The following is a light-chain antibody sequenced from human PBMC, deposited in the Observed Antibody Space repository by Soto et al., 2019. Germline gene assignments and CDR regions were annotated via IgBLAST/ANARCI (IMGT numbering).Light chain of an antibody. CDR1: QSVSNNY. CDR3: KQSSSSPST. Sequence: EFELTHSPGTLSLSPGKRHTLSCRPRQSVSNNYLAWYQQKPGQDPRLLMYAASSRATGIQDRFSGSGSGTDFTLTIRRLEAEDFAVYYCKQSSSSPSTFGQGTRLEIK. J-gene: IGKJ5*01. V-gene: IGKV3-20*01. CDR2: AAS.